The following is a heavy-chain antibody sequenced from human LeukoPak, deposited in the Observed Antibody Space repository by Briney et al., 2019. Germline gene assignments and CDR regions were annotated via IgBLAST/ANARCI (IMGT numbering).Heavy chain of an antibody. CDR1: GYTFTGYY. V-gene: IGHV1-2*06. J-gene: IGHJ4*02. D-gene: IGHD3-22*01. Sequence: GASVKVSCKASGYTFTGYYMHWVRQAPGQGLEWMGRINPNSGGTNYAQKFQGRVTMTRDTSISTAYMELSRLRSGDTAVYYCARVPYYYDSSATYDYWGQGTLVTVSS. CDR2: INPNSGGT. CDR3: ARVPYYYDSSATYDY.